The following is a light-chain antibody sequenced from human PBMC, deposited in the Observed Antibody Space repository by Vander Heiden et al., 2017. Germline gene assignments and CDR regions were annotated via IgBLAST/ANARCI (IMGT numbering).Light chain of an antibody. CDR2: AAS. V-gene: IGKV1-39*01. CDR3: QQIDSHLLYT. J-gene: IGKJ2*01. Sequence: DIQMTQSPSSLSASVGDRVTITCRASQSISSYLNWYQQKPGKAPKLLIYAASSLPSGEASRFNGSGRGIDLTRTSSSSQPVDFAAYYFQQIDSHLLYTFGQGTKVEIK. CDR1: QSISSY.